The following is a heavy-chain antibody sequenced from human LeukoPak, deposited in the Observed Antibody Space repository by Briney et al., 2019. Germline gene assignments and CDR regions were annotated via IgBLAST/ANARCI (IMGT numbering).Heavy chain of an antibody. CDR3: ARERVGATSSSNFDY. V-gene: IGHV1-2*06. J-gene: IGHJ4*02. CDR1: GYTFTGYY. D-gene: IGHD1-26*01. Sequence: SVKVSCKASGYTFTGYYMHWVRQAPGQGPEWMGRINPNSGGTNYAQKFQGRVTMTRDTSISTAYMELSRLRSDDTAVYYCARERVGATSSSNFDYWGQGTLVTVSS. CDR2: INPNSGGT.